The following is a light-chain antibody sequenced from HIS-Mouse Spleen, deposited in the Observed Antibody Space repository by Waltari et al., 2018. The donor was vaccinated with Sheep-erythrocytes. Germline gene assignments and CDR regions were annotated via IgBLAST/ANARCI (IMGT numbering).Light chain of an antibody. CDR2: DAS. CDR3: QQRSNWYT. J-gene: IGKJ2*01. V-gene: IGKV3-11*01. CDR1: QSVSSY. Sequence: EIVLTQSPATLSLSPGERATLSCRASQSVSSYLACYQQKPVQAPRLLIYDASNRSTGIPARFSGSGSGTDLTLSISSLEPEDFAVYYCQQRSNWYTFGQGTKLEIK.